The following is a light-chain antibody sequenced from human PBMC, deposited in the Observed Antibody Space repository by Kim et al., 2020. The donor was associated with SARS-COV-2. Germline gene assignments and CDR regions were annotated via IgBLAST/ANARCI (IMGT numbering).Light chain of an antibody. CDR2: KDS. J-gene: IGLJ3*02. CDR1: ALPKQY. Sequence: PGQTARITCSGDALPKQYAYWYQQKPGQAPVLVIYKDSERPSGIPERFSCSSSGTTVTLTISGVQAEDEADYYCQSADSSGTYLWVFGGGTQLTVL. CDR3: QSADSSGTYLWV. V-gene: IGLV3-25*03.